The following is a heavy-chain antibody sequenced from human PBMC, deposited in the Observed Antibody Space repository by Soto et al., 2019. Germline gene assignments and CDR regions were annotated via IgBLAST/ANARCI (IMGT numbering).Heavy chain of an antibody. CDR2: IKSKTDGGTT. CDR1: GFTFSNAW. D-gene: IGHD3-9*01. V-gene: IGHV3-15*01. CDR3: TPPRPDILTGYYPDY. J-gene: IGHJ4*02. Sequence: EVQLVESGGGLVKPGGSLRLSCAASGFTFSNAWMSWVRQAPGKGLEWVGRIKSKTDGGTTDYAAPVKVRFTISRDDSKNTLYLQMNSLKTEDTAVYYCTPPRPDILTGYYPDYWGQGTLVTVSS.